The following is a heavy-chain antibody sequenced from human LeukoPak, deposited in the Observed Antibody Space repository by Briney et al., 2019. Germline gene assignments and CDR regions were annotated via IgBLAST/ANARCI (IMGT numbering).Heavy chain of an antibody. V-gene: IGHV4-38-2*02. CDR2: VSHSGST. CDR1: GYSISSDYC. J-gene: IGHJ4*02. Sequence: SETLSLTCTVSGYSISSDYCWGWIRQPPGKGLEWIASVSHSGSTYYNPSLKSRVTISVDTSKNQFSLKVTSVTAADTALYYCARERIERYTYASSDFDYWGRGTLVTVSS. D-gene: IGHD5-18*01. CDR3: ARERIERYTYASSDFDY.